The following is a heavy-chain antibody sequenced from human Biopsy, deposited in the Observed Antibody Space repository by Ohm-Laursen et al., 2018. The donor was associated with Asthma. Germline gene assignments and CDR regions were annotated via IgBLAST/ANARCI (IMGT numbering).Heavy chain of an antibody. D-gene: IGHD6-6*01. CDR3: ARGEDPRPVADHLDI. Sequence: RSLRLSCAAPGFNLGPYGMHWVRQAPGKGLEWVAFISYDGGQKYYGDSVTGRFTISRDNSKRTVYLHMAGLIVADTAVYFCARGEDPRPVADHLDIWGQGARVIVSS. CDR1: GFNLGPYG. J-gene: IGHJ4*02. V-gene: IGHV3-33*05. CDR2: ISYDGGQK.